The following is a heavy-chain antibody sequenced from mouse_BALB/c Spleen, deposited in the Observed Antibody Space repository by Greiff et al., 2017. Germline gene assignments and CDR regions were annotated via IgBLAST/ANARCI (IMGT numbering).Heavy chain of an antibody. D-gene: IGHD1-1*01. V-gene: IGHV1-69*02. J-gene: IGHJ1*01. CDR3: TRGYYGSSYRWYFDV. CDR1: GYTFTSYW. CDR2: IYPSESYT. Sequence: QVQLQQPGAELVRPGASVKLSCKASGYTFTSYWINWVKQRPGQGLEWIGNIYPSESYTNYNQKFKDKATLTVDKSSSTAYMQLSSPTSEDSAVYYCTRGYYGSSYRWYFDVWGAGTTVTVSS.